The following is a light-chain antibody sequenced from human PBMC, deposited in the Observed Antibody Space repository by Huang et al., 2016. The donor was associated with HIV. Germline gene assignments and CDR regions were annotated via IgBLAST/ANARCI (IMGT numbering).Light chain of an antibody. Sequence: DIQMTQSPSTLSASVGDRVTITCRASQSVPRYLAWYQQKPGKAPKLLIFKASNLDSGVPSRFSGSGAGTEFTLTISSLRPDDFATYYCQQYDNYSSWTFGQGTKVEVK. J-gene: IGKJ1*01. CDR1: QSVPRY. CDR3: QQYDNYSSWT. V-gene: IGKV1-5*03. CDR2: KAS.